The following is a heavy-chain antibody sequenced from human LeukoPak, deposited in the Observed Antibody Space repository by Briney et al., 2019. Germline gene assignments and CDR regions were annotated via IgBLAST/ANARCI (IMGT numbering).Heavy chain of an antibody. V-gene: IGHV3-23*01. CDR3: AKDRARNYYGSGEGANWFDP. CDR1: GITLSNYG. J-gene: IGHJ5*02. CDR2: ISGSGGST. Sequence: GGSLRLSCAVSGITLSNYGMSWVRQAPGKGLEWVSAISGSGGSTYYADSVKGRFTISRDNSKNTLYLQMNSLRAEDTAVYYCAKDRARNYYGSGEGANWFDPWGQGTLVTVSS. D-gene: IGHD3-10*01.